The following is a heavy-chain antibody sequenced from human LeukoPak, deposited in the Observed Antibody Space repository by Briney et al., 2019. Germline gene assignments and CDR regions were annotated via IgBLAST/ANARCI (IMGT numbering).Heavy chain of an antibody. V-gene: IGHV3-11*01. CDR1: GFTFSDYY. Sequence: GGSLRLSCAASGFTFSDYYMSWIRQAPGKGLEWVSYISSSGSTIYYADSVKGRFTISRDNAKNSLYLQMNSLRAEDTAVYYCARERYSSSWYHTEDYYYGMDVWGQGTTVTVSS. CDR2: ISSSGSTI. J-gene: IGHJ6*02. CDR3: ARERYSSSWYHTEDYYYGMDV. D-gene: IGHD6-13*01.